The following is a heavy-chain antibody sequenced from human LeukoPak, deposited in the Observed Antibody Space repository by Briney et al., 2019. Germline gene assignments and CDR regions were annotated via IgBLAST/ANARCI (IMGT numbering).Heavy chain of an antibody. V-gene: IGHV3-23*01. CDR1: GFTFSSNA. CDR2: ISGSGGST. D-gene: IGHD3-3*01. J-gene: IGHJ4*02. CDR3: AKSVYVFGDFWSGYYYYFDY. Sequence: GGSLRLSCAASGFTFSSNAMSWVRQAPGKGLEWVSAISGSGGSTYYADSVKGRFTISRDNSKNTLYLQMNSLRAEDTAVYYCAKSVYVFGDFWSGYYYYFDYWGQGTLVTVSS.